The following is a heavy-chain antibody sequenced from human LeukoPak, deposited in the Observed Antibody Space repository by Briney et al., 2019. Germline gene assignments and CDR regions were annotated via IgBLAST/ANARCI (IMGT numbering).Heavy chain of an antibody. V-gene: IGHV1-69*13. CDR3: ARGSFITIFGVVSYDAFDI. J-gene: IGHJ3*02. CDR1: GGTFSIYA. CDR2: IIPIFGTA. Sequence: ASVNVSCKASGGTFSIYAISWVRQAPGQGLEWMGGIIPIFGTANYAQKFQGRVTITADESTSTAYMELSSLRSEDTAVYYCARGSFITIFGVVSYDAFDIWGQGTMVTVSS. D-gene: IGHD3-3*01.